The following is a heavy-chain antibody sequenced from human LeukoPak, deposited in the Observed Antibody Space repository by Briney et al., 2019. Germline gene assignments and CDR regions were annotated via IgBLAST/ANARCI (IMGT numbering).Heavy chain of an antibody. CDR3: AKGWEYSSSSGVWY. J-gene: IGHJ4*02. V-gene: IGHV3-23*01. CDR1: GFTFSSYA. CDR2: ISGSGGST. Sequence: GGSLRLSCAASGFTFSSYAMNWVRQAPGKGLEWVSGISGSGGSTHYADSVKGRFTISRDNSKNTLYLQMNSLRAEDTAVYYCAKGWEYSSSSGVWYWGQGTLVTVSS. D-gene: IGHD6-6*01.